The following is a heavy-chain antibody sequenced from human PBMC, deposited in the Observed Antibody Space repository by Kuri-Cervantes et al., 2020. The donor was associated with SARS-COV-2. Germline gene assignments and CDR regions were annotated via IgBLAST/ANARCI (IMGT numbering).Heavy chain of an antibody. CDR1: GFTFSSYG. V-gene: IGHV3-33*01. CDR3: ARVPGGVHGDYATYYYYYYGMDV. Sequence: GESLKISCAASGFTFSSYGMHWVRQAPGKGLEWVAVIWYDGSNKYYADSVKGRFTISRDNSKNTLYLQMNSLRAEDTAVYYCARVPGGVHGDYATYYYYYYGMDVWGQGTTVTVSS. D-gene: IGHD4-17*01. J-gene: IGHJ6*02. CDR2: IWYDGSNK.